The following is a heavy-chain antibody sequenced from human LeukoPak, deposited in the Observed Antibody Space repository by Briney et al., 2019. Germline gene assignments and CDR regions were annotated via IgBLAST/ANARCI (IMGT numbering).Heavy chain of an antibody. J-gene: IGHJ6*02. CDR2: IYNSGST. CDR3: ARDPGVDV. V-gene: IGHV4-4*07. CDR1: GGSISSYH. Sequence: SEALSLTCTVSGGSISSYHWTWIRQPAGKGLEWIGRIYNSGSTNYNPSPKSRVTISVDTSKNQFSLNLSSVTAADTAVYYCARDPGVDVWGRGTTVTVSS.